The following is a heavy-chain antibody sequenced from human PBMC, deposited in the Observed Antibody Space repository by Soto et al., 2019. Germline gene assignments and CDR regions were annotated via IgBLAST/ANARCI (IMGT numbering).Heavy chain of an antibody. CDR2: IWYDGSNK. D-gene: IGHD6-13*01. V-gene: IGHV3-33*01. CDR3: ARDGEVSIAAAGNIDY. Sequence: PGGSLRLSCAASGFTFSSYGMHWVRQAPGKGLEWVAVIWYDGSNKYYADSVKGRFTISRDNSKNTLYLQMNSLRAEDTAVYYCARDGEVSIAAAGNIDYWGQGTLVTVSS. J-gene: IGHJ4*02. CDR1: GFTFSSYG.